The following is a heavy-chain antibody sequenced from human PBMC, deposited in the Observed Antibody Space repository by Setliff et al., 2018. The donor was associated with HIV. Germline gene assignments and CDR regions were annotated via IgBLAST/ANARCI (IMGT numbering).Heavy chain of an antibody. Sequence: PSETLSLTCTVSGGSISSTGYYWGWIRQPPGKGLEWIGSIYYSGSTYYNPSLKSRVTISVDTSKNQFSLKVTSVTAADTAVYYCGRLSETAMASFDSWGQGTLVTVSS. CDR2: IYYSGST. CDR1: GGSISSTGYY. V-gene: IGHV4-39*01. D-gene: IGHD5-18*01. J-gene: IGHJ4*02. CDR3: GRLSETAMASFDS.